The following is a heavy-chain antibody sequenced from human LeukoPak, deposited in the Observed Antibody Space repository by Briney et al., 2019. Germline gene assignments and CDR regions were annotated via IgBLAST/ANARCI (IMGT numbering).Heavy chain of an antibody. CDR2: INHSGST. CDR3: ARGRYYYDSSGYHDSYYFDY. Sequence: SETLSLTCAVYGGSFSGYYWSWIRQPPGKGLEWIGEINHSGSTNYNPSHKSRVTISVDTSKNQFSLKLSSVTAADTAVYYCARGRYYYDSSGYHDSYYFDYWGQGTLVTVSS. J-gene: IGHJ4*02. CDR1: GGSFSGYY. V-gene: IGHV4-34*01. D-gene: IGHD3-22*01.